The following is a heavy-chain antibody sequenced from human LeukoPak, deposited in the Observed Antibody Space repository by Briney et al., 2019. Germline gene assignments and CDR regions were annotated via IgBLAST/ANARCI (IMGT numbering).Heavy chain of an antibody. D-gene: IGHD2-2*01. V-gene: IGHV3-23*01. CDR3: AKVDCSSTSCYVAVAGTVYFDY. CDR2: ISGSGGST. CDR1: GFTFSSYA. J-gene: IGHJ4*02. Sequence: GGSLRLSCAASGFTFSSYAMSWVRQAPGKGPEWVSAISGSGGSTYYADSVKGRFTISRDNSKNTLYLQMNSLRAEDTAVYYCAKVDCSSTSCYVAVAGTVYFDYWGQGTLVTVSS.